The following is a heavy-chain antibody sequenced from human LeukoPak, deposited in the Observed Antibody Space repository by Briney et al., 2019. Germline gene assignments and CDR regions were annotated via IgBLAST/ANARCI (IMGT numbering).Heavy chain of an antibody. CDR2: IYTSGST. Sequence: SETLSLTCTVSGGSISSDNYYWSWIRQPAGKGLEWIGRIYTSGSTNYNPSLKSRVTMSVDTSKNQFSLKLSSVTAADTAVYYCARDPGDYWGQGTLVTVSS. CDR3: ARDPGDY. CDR1: GGSISSDNYY. J-gene: IGHJ4*02. V-gene: IGHV4-61*02.